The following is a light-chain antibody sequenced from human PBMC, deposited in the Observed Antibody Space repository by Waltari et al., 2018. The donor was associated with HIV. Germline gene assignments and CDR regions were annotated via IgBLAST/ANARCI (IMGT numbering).Light chain of an antibody. V-gene: IGLV1-44*01. CDR3: AAWDDGVNGWV. Sequence: QSVLTQSPSASGTPGQRVTISCSGSSSNIAANTVSWYQRFSGTAPKLLIHSNNQRPPGVTDRFSGTKSGTAASLAISGLQSEDEADYYCAAWDDGVNGWVFGGGTKLTVL. J-gene: IGLJ3*02. CDR1: SSNIAANT. CDR2: SNN.